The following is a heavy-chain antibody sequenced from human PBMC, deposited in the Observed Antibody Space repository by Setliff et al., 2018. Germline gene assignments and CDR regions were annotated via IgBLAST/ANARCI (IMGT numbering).Heavy chain of an antibody. J-gene: IGHJ4*02. Sequence: SETLSLTCTVSGGSISSYYWSWIRQPPGKGLEWIGYIYYSGSTNHNPSLKSRVTISVDTSKNQFSLKLSSVTAADTAVYYCASGSYVFDYWGQGTLVTVSS. CDR2: IYYSGST. D-gene: IGHD1-26*01. V-gene: IGHV4-59*01. CDR1: GGSISSYY. CDR3: ASGSYVFDY.